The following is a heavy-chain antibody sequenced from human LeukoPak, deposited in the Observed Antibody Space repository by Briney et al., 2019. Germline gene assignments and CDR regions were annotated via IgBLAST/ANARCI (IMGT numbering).Heavy chain of an antibody. V-gene: IGHV1-69*04. J-gene: IGHJ4*02. CDR1: GGTFSSYA. D-gene: IGHD3-22*01. CDR3: ARDQWNYDSSGYYYGYYFDY. Sequence: GASVKVSCKASGGTFSSYAISWVRQAPGQGLEWMGRIIPILGIANYAQKFQGRVTITADKSTSTAYMELSSLRSEDTAVYYCARDQWNYDSSGYYYGYYFDYWGQGTLVTVSS. CDR2: IIPILGIA.